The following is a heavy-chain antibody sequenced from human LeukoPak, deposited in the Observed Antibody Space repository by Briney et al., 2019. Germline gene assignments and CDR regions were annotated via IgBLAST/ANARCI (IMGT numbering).Heavy chain of an antibody. CDR3: VRDRYYSLDY. D-gene: IGHD3-10*01. J-gene: IGHJ4*02. CDR2: IKSDGIST. V-gene: IGHV3-74*01. CDR1: GFTFSSYS. Sequence: PGGSLRLSCAASGFTFSSYSMNWVRQAPGKGLVWVSRIKSDGISTIYADSVKGRFTISRDNAKNTLYPQINSLRAEDTAVYYCVRDRYYSLDYWGQGTLVTVSS.